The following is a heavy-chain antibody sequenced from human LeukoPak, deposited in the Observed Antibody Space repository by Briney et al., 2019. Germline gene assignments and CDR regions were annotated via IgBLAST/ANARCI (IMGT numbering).Heavy chain of an antibody. CDR2: IYYSGST. CDR3: ARGVTAKGHFDY. J-gene: IGHJ4*02. Sequence: PSETLSLTCTVSGGSISNYYWTWLWQPPGKGLEWIGYIYYSGSTNYNPSLKSRVTISLDTSRNQFSLRLTSVTAADTAVYYCARGVTAKGHFDYWGQGTLVTVSS. CDR1: GGSISNYY. V-gene: IGHV4-59*08. D-gene: IGHD5-18*01.